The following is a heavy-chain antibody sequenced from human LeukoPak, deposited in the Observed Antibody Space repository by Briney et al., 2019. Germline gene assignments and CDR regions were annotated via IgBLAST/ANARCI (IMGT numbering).Heavy chain of an antibody. CDR2: VIT. D-gene: IGHD3-3*01. Sequence: VITYYADSGKGRFTISRDNYKNNVYLQMKSVRDEETAVYYCAKGGLRFLEWLLLGHFDYWGQGTLVTVSS. CDR3: AKGGLRFLEWLLLGHFDY. V-gene: IGHV3-23*01. J-gene: IGHJ4*02.